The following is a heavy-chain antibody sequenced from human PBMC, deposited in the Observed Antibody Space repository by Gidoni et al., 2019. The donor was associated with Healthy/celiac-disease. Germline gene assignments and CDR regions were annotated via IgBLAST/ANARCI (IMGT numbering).Heavy chain of an antibody. Sequence: EVQLVESGGGLVQPGGSLRLSCAASGFTFSSYSMNWVRQAPGKGLEWVSYISSSSSTIYYADSVKGRFNIPRDNAKNSLYLQMNSLRAEEQAVYYCARAGKTSRQQLVLDYFDYWGQGTLVTVSS. J-gene: IGHJ4*02. V-gene: IGHV3-48*01. D-gene: IGHD6-13*01. CDR1: GFTFSSYS. CDR3: ARAGKTSRQQLVLDYFDY. CDR2: ISSSSSTI.